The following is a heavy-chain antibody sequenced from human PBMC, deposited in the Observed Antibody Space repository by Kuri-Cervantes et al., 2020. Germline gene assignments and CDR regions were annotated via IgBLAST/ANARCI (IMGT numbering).Heavy chain of an antibody. Sequence: SVKVSCKASGYTFTYRYLHWVRQAPGQALEWMGWITPFNGNTNYAQKLQGRVTMTTDTSTSTAYMELRSLRSDDTAVYYCARGGLVRPHYYMDVWGKGTTVTVSS. CDR2: ITPFNGNT. V-gene: IGHV1-45*02. J-gene: IGHJ6*03. D-gene: IGHD2-2*01. CDR3: ARGGLVRPHYYMDV. CDR1: GYTFTYRY.